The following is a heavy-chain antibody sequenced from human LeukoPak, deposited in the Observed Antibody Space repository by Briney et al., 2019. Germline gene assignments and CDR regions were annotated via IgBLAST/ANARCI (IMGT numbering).Heavy chain of an antibody. J-gene: IGHJ3*02. CDR1: GGSISSYY. D-gene: IGHD5-24*01. CDR3: ARDTIREMATIGAFDI. Sequence: SETLSLTCTVSGGSISSYYWSWIRQPPGKGLEWIGYIYYSRSTNYNPSLKSRVTISVDTSKNQFSLKLSSVTAADTAVYYCARDTIREMATIGAFDIWGQGTMVTVSS. V-gene: IGHV4-59*01. CDR2: IYYSRST.